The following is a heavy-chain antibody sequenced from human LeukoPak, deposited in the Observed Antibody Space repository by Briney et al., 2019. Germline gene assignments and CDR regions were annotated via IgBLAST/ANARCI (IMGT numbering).Heavy chain of an antibody. V-gene: IGHV4-59*01. Sequence: PGGSLRLSCAASGFTFSSYEMSWIRQPPGKGLEWIGYIYYSGSTNYNPSLKSRVTISVDTSKNQFSLKLSSVTAADTAVYYCARDRTYCSSTSCTDPNYYYYGMDVWGQGTTVTVSS. CDR3: ARDRTYCSSTSCTDPNYYYYGMDV. D-gene: IGHD2-2*01. CDR1: GFTFSSYE. CDR2: IYYSGST. J-gene: IGHJ6*02.